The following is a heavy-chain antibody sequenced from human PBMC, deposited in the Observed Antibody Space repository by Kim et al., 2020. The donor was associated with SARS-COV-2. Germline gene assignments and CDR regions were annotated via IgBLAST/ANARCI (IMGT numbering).Heavy chain of an antibody. CDR3: ARDRVTGWPNLYYYYYYGMDV. CDR2: INTNTGNP. CDR1: GYTFTSYA. Sequence: ASVKVSCKASGYTFTSYAMNWVRQAPGQGLEWMGWINTNTGNPTYAQGFTGRFVFSLDTSVSTAYLQISSLKAEDTAVYYCARDRVTGWPNLYYYYYYGMDVWGEGTTATVSP. V-gene: IGHV7-4-1*02. J-gene: IGHJ6*01. D-gene: IGHD7-27*01.